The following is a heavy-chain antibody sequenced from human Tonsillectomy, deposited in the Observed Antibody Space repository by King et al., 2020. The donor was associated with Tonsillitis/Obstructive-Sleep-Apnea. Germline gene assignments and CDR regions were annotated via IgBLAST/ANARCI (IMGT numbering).Heavy chain of an antibody. Sequence: VQLQQWRAGLLKPSETLSLTCGVYGGSFSGYYWSWIRQPPGKGLEWIGEINHSGSTNYSPSLKTRVTISIDTSKNQFSLRLSSVTAADTAVYYCARVGVTIFGVVKAFDIWGQGTMVTVSS. CDR2: INHSGST. CDR3: ARVGVTIFGVVKAFDI. J-gene: IGHJ3*02. D-gene: IGHD3-3*01. V-gene: IGHV4-34*01. CDR1: GGSFSGYY.